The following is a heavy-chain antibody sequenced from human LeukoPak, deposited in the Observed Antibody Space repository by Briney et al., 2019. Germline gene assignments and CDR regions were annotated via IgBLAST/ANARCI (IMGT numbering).Heavy chain of an antibody. D-gene: IGHD5-18*01. CDR2: ISYDGSQK. J-gene: IGHJ3*01. V-gene: IGHV3-30*04. CDR3: ARDRGYTYGFDAFDL. CDR1: GFTFSTYP. Sequence: GGSLRPSCAASGFTFSTYPMHWVRQAPGKGLEWVTVISYDGSQKYYADSVKGRFTISRDNSKNTLYLQMNSLRPADTAVYYCARDRGYTYGFDAFDLWGQGTLVTVSS.